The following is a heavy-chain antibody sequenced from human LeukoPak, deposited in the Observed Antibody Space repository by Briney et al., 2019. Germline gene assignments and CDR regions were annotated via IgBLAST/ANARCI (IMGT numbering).Heavy chain of an antibody. CDR1: GFTFSSYA. CDR2: ISGSGGST. V-gene: IGHV3-23*01. CDR3: AKDLSYGMDV. Sequence: GGSLRLSCAASGFTFSSYAMSWVRQAAGKGLEWVSHISGSGGSTYYADSVKGRFTISRDNSKNTLYLQMNSLRAEDTAVYHCAKDLSYGMDVWGQGPTVTVSS. J-gene: IGHJ6*02.